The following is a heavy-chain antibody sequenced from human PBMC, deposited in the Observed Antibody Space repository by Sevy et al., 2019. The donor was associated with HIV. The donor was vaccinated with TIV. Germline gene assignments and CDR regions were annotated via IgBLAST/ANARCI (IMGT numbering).Heavy chain of an antibody. J-gene: IGHJ6*02. Sequence: GGSLRLSCAASRFTFSSYWMSWVRQAPGKGLEWVANINQDGSEKYHLDSVKGRFTISRDNAKNSLCLQMNSLRAEDSDVYFCARVSSIYYDRGYFYAMDVWGQGTTVTVSS. CDR2: INQDGSEK. CDR3: ARVSSIYYDRGYFYAMDV. D-gene: IGHD3-22*01. CDR1: RFTFSSYW. V-gene: IGHV3-7*01.